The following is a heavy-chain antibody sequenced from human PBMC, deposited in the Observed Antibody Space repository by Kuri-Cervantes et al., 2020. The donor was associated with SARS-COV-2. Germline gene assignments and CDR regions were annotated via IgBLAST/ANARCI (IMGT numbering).Heavy chain of an antibody. CDR3: ARRGSMITFGGVIPPGWFDP. J-gene: IGHJ5*02. D-gene: IGHD3-16*02. CDR2: MNPNSGNT. CDR1: GYSFSSNG. Sequence: ASVKVSCKASGYSFSSNGISWVRQATGQGLERMGWMNPNSGNTGYAQKFQGRVTMTRNTSISTAYLQWSSLKASDTAMYYCARRGSMITFGGVIPPGWFDPWGQGTLVTVSS. V-gene: IGHV1-8*02.